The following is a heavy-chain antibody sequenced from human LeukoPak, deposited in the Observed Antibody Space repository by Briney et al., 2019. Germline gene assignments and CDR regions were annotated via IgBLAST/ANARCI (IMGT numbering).Heavy chain of an antibody. J-gene: IGHJ6*02. Sequence: SETLSLTCSVSASSISSSSWWSWVRQSPVKGLEWIGEIYLYGTTNYNPSLKSRVTMSVDRSKNQFSLKLSSVTAADTAVYYCARQKWEQQGRDYYFNGLDVWGPGTTVTVSS. CDR3: ARQKWEQQGRDYYFNGLDV. D-gene: IGHD1-26*01. CDR2: IYLYGTT. CDR1: ASSISSSSW. V-gene: IGHV4-4*02.